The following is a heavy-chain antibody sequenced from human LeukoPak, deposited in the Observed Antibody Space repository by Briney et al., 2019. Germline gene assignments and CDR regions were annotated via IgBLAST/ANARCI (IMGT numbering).Heavy chain of an antibody. V-gene: IGHV4-34*01. CDR3: ARVYTMIVVVIRGQVRWFDP. CDR2: IYHSGST. J-gene: IGHJ5*02. D-gene: IGHD3-22*01. CDR1: GGSFSGYY. Sequence: PSETLSLTCAVYGGSFSGYYWSWIRQPPGKGLEWIGSIYHSGSTYYNPSLKSRVTISVDTSKNQFSLKLSSVTAADTAVYYCARVYTMIVVVIRGQVRWFDPWGQGTLVTVSS.